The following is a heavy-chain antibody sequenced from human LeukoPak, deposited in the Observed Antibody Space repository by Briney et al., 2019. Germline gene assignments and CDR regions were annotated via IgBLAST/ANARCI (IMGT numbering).Heavy chain of an antibody. CDR3: ASIRYYYYGMDV. Sequence: GGSLRLSCAASGFTVSGNYMSWVRRAPGKGLEWVSVIYSGGSTYYADSVKGRFTISRDNSKNTLYLQMNSLRAEDTAVYYCASIRYYYYGMDVWGQGTTVTVSS. J-gene: IGHJ6*02. V-gene: IGHV3-53*01. CDR2: IYSGGST. CDR1: GFTVSGNY. D-gene: IGHD2-2*02.